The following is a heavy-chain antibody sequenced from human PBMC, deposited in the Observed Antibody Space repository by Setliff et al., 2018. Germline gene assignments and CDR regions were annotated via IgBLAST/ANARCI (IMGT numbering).Heavy chain of an antibody. D-gene: IGHD3-22*01. V-gene: IGHV4-4*07. J-gene: IGHJ4*02. Sequence: SETLSLTCTVSGGSISSYYWSWIRQPAGKGLEWIGHIYIGGSANYNPSLKSRVSISIDTSKNQFSLNVRSVTAADTAIYYCAKWGGSLDSIGYYLGPFDHWGQGTLVTVSS. CDR2: IYIGGSA. CDR3: AKWGGSLDSIGYYLGPFDH. CDR1: GGSISSYY.